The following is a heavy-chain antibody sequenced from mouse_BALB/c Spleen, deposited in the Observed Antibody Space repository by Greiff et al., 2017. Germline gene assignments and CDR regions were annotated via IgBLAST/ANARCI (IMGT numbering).Heavy chain of an antibody. CDR1: GYTFTSYT. V-gene: IGHV1-4*01. D-gene: IGHD2-4*01. Sequence: QVQLQQSGAELARPGASVKMSCKDSGYTFTSYTMHWVNQRPGQGLEWIGYINPSSGYTNYNQKFKDKATLTADKSSSTAYMQLSSLTSEDSAVYYCAIRSTMITTGYWYFDVWGAGTTVTVSS. J-gene: IGHJ1*01. CDR3: AIRSTMITTGYWYFDV. CDR2: INPSSGYT.